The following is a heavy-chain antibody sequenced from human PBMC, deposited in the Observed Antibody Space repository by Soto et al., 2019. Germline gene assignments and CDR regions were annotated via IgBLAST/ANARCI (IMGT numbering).Heavy chain of an antibody. V-gene: IGHV4-31*03. CDR3: TRGSGTYGGNYNYYYGMDV. D-gene: IGHD1-26*01. Sequence: PSETLSLTCTVSGGSISSGGYYWTWVRQHPGEGLEWIGYIYYSGSTDYNPSLKGRVTISVDTSKNQFSLKLSSVTAADTALYYCTRGSGTYGGNYNYYYGMDVWGQGTTVTVSS. J-gene: IGHJ6*02. CDR1: GGSISSGGYY. CDR2: IYYSGST.